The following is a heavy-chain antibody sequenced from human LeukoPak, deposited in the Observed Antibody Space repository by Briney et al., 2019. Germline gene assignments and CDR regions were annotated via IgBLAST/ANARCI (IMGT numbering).Heavy chain of an antibody. J-gene: IGHJ4*02. CDR2: ISSSGGGT. CDR3: AKILGSGQYFDY. V-gene: IGHV3-23*01. Sequence: PGGSLRLSCAASGFTFSSYAMSWVRQAPGKGLEGVSSISSSGGGTYYADSVKGRFTISRDNSKNTLYLQMNSLRAEDTAFYYCAKILGSGQYFDYWGQGTLVTVSS. D-gene: IGHD3-3*01. CDR1: GFTFSSYA.